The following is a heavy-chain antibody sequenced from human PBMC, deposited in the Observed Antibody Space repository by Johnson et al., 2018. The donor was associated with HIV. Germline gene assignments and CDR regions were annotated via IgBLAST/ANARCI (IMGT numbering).Heavy chain of an antibody. Sequence: VQLVESGGGVVQPGRSLRLSCAASGFTFSSYWMSWVRQAPGKGLEWVANIQQDGSEKYYVDSVKGRITISRDNAKNSLYLQMNSLRAEDTAVYYCAKIRTSGTGDAFDIWGQGTMVTVSS. D-gene: IGHD1-14*01. CDR3: AKIRTSGTGDAFDI. J-gene: IGHJ3*02. V-gene: IGHV3-7*01. CDR2: IQQDGSEK. CDR1: GFTFSSYW.